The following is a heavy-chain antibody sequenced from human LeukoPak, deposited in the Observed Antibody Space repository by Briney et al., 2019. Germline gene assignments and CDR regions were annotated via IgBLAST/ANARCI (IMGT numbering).Heavy chain of an antibody. CDR1: GFTFSSYA. J-gene: IGHJ3*02. V-gene: IGHV3-23*01. CDR2: ISGTGGST. CDR3: ARKLGMTTAAFDI. Sequence: GGSLRLSCAASGFTFSSYAMSWVRQAPGKGLEWVSAISGTGGSTYFADSVKGRFTISRGNSKNTLYLQMNSLRAEDTAVYYCARKLGMTTAAFDIWGQGTMVTVSS. D-gene: IGHD4-11*01.